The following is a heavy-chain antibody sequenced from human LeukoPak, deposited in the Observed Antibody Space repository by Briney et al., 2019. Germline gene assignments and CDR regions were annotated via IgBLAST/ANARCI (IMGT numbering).Heavy chain of an antibody. CDR2: IYYSGST. D-gene: IGHD3-22*01. Sequence: PSETLSLTCTVSGGSISSSSYYWGWIRQPPGKGLEWIGSIYYSGSTYYNPSLKSRVTISVDTSKNQFSLKLSSVTAADTAVYYCAADTSSPYYYDSSGYYYWGQGTLVTVSS. J-gene: IGHJ4*02. CDR1: GGSISSSSYY. V-gene: IGHV4-39*07. CDR3: AADTSSPYYYDSSGYYY.